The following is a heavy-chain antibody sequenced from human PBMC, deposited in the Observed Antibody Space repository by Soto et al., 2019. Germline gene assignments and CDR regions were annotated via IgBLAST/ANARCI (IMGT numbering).Heavy chain of an antibody. J-gene: IGHJ1*01. CDR2: IYYSGST. Sequence: SETLSLTCTVSGGSISSYYWSWIRQPPGKGLEWIGYIYYSGSTNYNPSLKSRVTISVDTFKNQFSLKLSSVTAADTAVYYCARHPGYSSGWYLYFQHWGQGTLVTVSS. CDR3: ARHPGYSSGWYLYFQH. D-gene: IGHD6-19*01. CDR1: GGSISSYY. V-gene: IGHV4-59*08.